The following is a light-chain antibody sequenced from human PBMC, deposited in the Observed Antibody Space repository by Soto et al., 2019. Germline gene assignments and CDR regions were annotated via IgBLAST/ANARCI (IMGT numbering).Light chain of an antibody. CDR2: KAA. CDR1: DNIFHW. Sequence: DIQMTQSPSTLSASFGDRVAITCRASDNIFHWVAWYQQKPGKAPKLLIYKAANLADEVPSRFAGSGSGTDLTLTITRLQPDDFATYYCQHYNSFSRPFGQGTKVDI. V-gene: IGKV1-5*03. CDR3: QHYNSFSRP. J-gene: IGKJ1*01.